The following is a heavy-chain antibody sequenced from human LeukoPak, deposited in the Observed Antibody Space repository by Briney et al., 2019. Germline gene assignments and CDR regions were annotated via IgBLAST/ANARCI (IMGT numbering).Heavy chain of an antibody. D-gene: IGHD2-8*01. CDR1: GFTFDDYG. CDR3: ARPDCTNGVCPFYFDY. Sequence: GGSLRLSCAVSGFTFDDYGMSWVRQAPGKGLEWVSGINWNGGSTGYADSVKGRFTISRDNAKNSLYLQMNSLRAEDTALYYCARPDCTNGVCPFYFDYWGQGTLVTVSS. CDR2: INWNGGST. J-gene: IGHJ4*02. V-gene: IGHV3-20*04.